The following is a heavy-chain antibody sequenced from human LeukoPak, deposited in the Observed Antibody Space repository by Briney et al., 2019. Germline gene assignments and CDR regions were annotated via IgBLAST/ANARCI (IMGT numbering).Heavy chain of an antibody. CDR2: ISGSGGTK. J-gene: IGHJ4*02. V-gene: IGHV3-48*03. CDR3: ASIGYSNYVGY. D-gene: IGHD5-12*01. CDR1: GFTFRSYE. Sequence: GGSLRLSCAASGFTFRSYEINWVRQAPGKGLEWVSYISGSGGTKYYADSVKGRFTISRDNAKNSLYLQMNSLRAEDTAVYYCASIGYSNYVGYWGQGTLVTVSS.